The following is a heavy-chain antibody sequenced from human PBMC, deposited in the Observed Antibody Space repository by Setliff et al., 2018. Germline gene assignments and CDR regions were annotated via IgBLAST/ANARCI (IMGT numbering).Heavy chain of an antibody. CDR3: AREQWLDPPGYYYMDV. V-gene: IGHV4-4*07. CDR2: IYIGGSA. D-gene: IGHD6-19*01. Sequence: ETLSLPCTVSGGSISSYYWSWIRQPAGKGLEWIGHIYIGGSANYNPSLKSRVTMSIDTSKNQFYLKLNSVTAADMAVYYCAREQWLDPPGYYYMDVWAKGTTVTVSS. CDR1: GGSISSYY. J-gene: IGHJ6*03.